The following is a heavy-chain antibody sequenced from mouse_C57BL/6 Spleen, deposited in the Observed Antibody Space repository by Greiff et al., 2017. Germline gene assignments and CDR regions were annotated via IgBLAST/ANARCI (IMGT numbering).Heavy chain of an antibody. D-gene: IGHD1-1*01. Sequence: VQLQQSGPELVKPGASVKMSCKASGYTFTDYNMHWVKQSHGKSLEWIGYINPNNGGTSYNQKFKGKATLTVNKSSSTAYMELRSLTSEDSAVDYCARGYYYGSSYWFAYWGQGTLVTVSA. V-gene: IGHV1-22*01. CDR2: INPNNGGT. CDR3: ARGYYYGSSYWFAY. CDR1: GYTFTDYN. J-gene: IGHJ3*01.